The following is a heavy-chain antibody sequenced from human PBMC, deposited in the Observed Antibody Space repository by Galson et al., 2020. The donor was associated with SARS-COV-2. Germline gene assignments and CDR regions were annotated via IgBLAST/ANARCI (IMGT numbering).Heavy chain of an antibody. CDR1: GFTFDDST. V-gene: IGHV3-49*04. D-gene: IGHD3-22*01. CDR3: TRYYFDSSVDYYYFDY. Sequence: TGGSLRLSCTGSGFTFDDSTLSWVRQAPGKGLEWVSFIRSLAYGGTTEYAASVKGRFTISRDDSKSIAYLQMNSLITEDTAVYFCTRYYFDSSVDYYYFDYWGGGTLVPVSA. CDR2: IRSLAYGGTT. J-gene: IGHJ4*02.